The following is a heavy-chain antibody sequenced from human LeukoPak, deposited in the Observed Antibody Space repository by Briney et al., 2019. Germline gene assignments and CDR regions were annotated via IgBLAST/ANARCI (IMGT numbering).Heavy chain of an antibody. Sequence: GGSLRLSCAASGFTFSGSGMHWGRQAPGKGLEWVAFIRYHGSDKFYADSVKGRFTISRDNSKNTLYLQMNSLRPEDTSVYYCARSPTSWYFDYWGQGTLVTVSS. V-gene: IGHV3-30*02. CDR2: IRYHGSDK. J-gene: IGHJ4*02. D-gene: IGHD2-2*01. CDR3: ARSPTSWYFDY. CDR1: GFTFSGSG.